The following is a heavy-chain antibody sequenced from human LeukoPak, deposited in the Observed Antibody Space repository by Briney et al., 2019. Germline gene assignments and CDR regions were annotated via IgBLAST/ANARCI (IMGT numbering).Heavy chain of an antibody. CDR2: INTGGST. CDR3: AKGLAVAGHFDY. V-gene: IGHV3-23*01. Sequence: GGSLRLSCAASGFTFSTYTMSWVRQAPGKGLEWVSAINTGGSTYYADSVKGRFTISRDKSKNTLYLQTNSLRAEDTAVYYCAKGLAVAGHFDYWGQGTLVTVSS. J-gene: IGHJ4*02. D-gene: IGHD6-19*01. CDR1: GFTFSTYT.